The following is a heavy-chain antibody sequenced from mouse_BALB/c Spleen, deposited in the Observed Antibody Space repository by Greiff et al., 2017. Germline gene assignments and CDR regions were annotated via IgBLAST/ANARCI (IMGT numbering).Heavy chain of an antibody. CDR3: ARGGLRLRPYAMDY. CDR2: ISSGGST. Sequence: DVHLVESGGGLVKPGGSLKLSCAASGFTFSSYAMSWVRQTPEKRLEWVASISSGGSTYYPDSVKGRFTISRDNARNILYLQMSSLRSEDTAMYYCARGGLRLRPYAMDYWGQGTSVTVSS. V-gene: IGHV5-6-5*01. D-gene: IGHD1-2*01. J-gene: IGHJ4*01. CDR1: GFTFSSYA.